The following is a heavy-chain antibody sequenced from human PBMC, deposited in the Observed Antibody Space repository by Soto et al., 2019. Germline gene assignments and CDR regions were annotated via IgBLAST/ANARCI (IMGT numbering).Heavy chain of an antibody. J-gene: IGHJ6*02. CDR1: GVSFNNNG. Sequence: QVQLVQSGAEVQKPGSSVKVSCKTSGVSFNNNGIGWVRQAPGHGLEWMGGVSPPFRTSNYARKFQGRISITADASTGTVNMVLSSLTPEDTAQYYCARVLYYGSGSYSPYGMDVWGQGTTVTVSS. CDR3: ARVLYYGSGSYSPYGMDV. CDR2: VSPPFRTS. V-gene: IGHV1-69*01. D-gene: IGHD3-10*01.